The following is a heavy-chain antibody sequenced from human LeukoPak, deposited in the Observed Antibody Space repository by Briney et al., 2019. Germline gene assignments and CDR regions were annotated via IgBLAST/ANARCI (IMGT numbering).Heavy chain of an antibody. CDR1: RFTFSSYG. J-gene: IGHJ4*02. CDR3: ATWREGSGCPGDY. V-gene: IGHV3-33*01. CDR2: IWDDGSDE. Sequence: GGSLRLSCAASRFTFSSYGMHWVRQAPGQGLEWVAVIWDDGSDEYYADSVKGRFTISRDNSKNTLYLQMNSLRAEDTAVYYCATWREGSGCPGDYWGQGALVTVSS. D-gene: IGHD6-19*01.